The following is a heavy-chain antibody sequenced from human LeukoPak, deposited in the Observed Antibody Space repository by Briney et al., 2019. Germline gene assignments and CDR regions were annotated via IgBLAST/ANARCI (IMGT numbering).Heavy chain of an antibody. J-gene: IGHJ3*02. CDR1: GDSISSHF. Sequence: SETLSLTCTVSGDSISSHFWSWIRQPAGKGLEWIGRISTSGTTNYNASLKSRLTMSLDTSKHQFSLNLTSVTAADTAVYYCAREVGSTGRALDIWGQGTMVTVSS. D-gene: IGHD1-26*01. CDR2: ISTSGTT. CDR3: AREVGSTGRALDI. V-gene: IGHV4-4*07.